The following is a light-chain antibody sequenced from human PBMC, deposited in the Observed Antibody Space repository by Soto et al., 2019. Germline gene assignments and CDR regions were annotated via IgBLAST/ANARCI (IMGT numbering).Light chain of an antibody. CDR1: QTISSW. J-gene: IGKJ1*01. V-gene: IGKV1-5*03. CDR3: QQFNSYSRT. CDR2: KAS. Sequence: DIQMTQSPCTLSGSLGDRVIITCRASQTISSWLAWYQQKPGKAPKLLIYKASTLKSGVPSRFSGSGSGTEFTLTISSLQPDDFATYYCQQFNSYSRTFGQGTKVDI.